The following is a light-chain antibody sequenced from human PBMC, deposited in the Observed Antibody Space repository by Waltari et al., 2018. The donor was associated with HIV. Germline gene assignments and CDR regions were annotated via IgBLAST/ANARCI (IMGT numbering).Light chain of an antibody. V-gene: IGKV3-20*01. CDR1: QSLSSSY. CDR3: QQYGSSPKT. Sequence: EIVLTQSPGTLSLSPGERATLSCRASQSLSSSYLAWYQLKPGQAPRLLVYGASHRATDIPDRFSGSGSGTDFALTISRVEPEDFAVYYCQQYGSSPKTFGQGTKLEIK. J-gene: IGKJ2*01. CDR2: GAS.